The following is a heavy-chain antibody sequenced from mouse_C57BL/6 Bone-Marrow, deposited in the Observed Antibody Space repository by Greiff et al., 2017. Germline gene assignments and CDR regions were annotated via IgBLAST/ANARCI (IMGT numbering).Heavy chain of an antibody. Sequence: QVQLQQSGAELARPGASVKLSCKASGYTFTSYGISWVKQRTGQGLEWIGEIYPRSGNTYYNEKFKGKATLTADKSSSTAYMELRSLTSEDSAVYFCARGNYYGSSHCFDYWGQGTTLTVSS. CDR1: GYTFTSYG. CDR2: IYPRSGNT. CDR3: ARGNYYGSSHCFDY. V-gene: IGHV1-81*01. J-gene: IGHJ2*01. D-gene: IGHD1-1*01.